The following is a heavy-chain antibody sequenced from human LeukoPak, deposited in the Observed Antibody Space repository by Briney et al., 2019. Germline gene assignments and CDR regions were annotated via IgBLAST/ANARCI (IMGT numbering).Heavy chain of an antibody. V-gene: IGHV1-2*04. CDR3: ATTPGGQYCSGGSCYFPTNAFDY. CDR2: INLYSGGA. Sequence: SVKVSCKASGYTFTDYYMHWVRQAPGQGLEWMGCINLYSGGAHYAQKFQDWLSMTRDTSINTAYMELSSLRSDDTAVYYCATTPGGQYCSGGSCYFPTNAFDYRGQGTLVTVSS. J-gene: IGHJ4*02. CDR1: GYTFTDYY. D-gene: IGHD2-15*01.